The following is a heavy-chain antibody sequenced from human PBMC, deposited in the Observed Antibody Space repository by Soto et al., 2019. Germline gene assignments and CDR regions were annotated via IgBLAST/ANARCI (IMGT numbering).Heavy chain of an antibody. D-gene: IGHD6-13*01. Sequence: ASVKVSCKASGYTFTSYGISWVRQAPGQGLEWMGWISAYNGNTNYAQKLQGRVTMTTDTSTSTANMELRSLRSDDTAVYYCAREGAAADPTDYWGQGTLVTVSS. V-gene: IGHV1-18*01. CDR2: ISAYNGNT. CDR3: AREGAAADPTDY. J-gene: IGHJ4*02. CDR1: GYTFTSYG.